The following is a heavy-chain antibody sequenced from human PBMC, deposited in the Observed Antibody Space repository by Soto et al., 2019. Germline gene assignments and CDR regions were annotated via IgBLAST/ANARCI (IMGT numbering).Heavy chain of an antibody. CDR2: IYYSGST. CDR3: ARQGLGYCSSTSCYADENIDY. J-gene: IGHJ4*02. D-gene: IGHD2-2*01. Sequence: SETLSLTCTVSGGSISSSSYYWGWIRQPPGKGLEWIGSIYYSGSTYYNPSLKSRVTISVDTSKNQFSLKLSSVTAADTAVYYCARQGLGYCSSTSCYADENIDYWGQGTLVTVSS. CDR1: GGSISSSSYY. V-gene: IGHV4-39*01.